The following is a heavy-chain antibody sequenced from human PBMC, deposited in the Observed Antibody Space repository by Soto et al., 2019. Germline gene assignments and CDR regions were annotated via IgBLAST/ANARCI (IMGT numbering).Heavy chain of an antibody. J-gene: IGHJ6*02. D-gene: IGHD2-2*01. CDR2: LYYTGTT. Sequence: WTWIRQPPGKGLEWIGYLYYTGTTNYNPSLKSRVTMSLDTSSNQFYLRLSSVTAADTAVYFCARTFCSTTSCKALGMDVWGQGISVTVS. V-gene: IGHV4-59*01. CDR3: ARTFCSTTSCKALGMDV.